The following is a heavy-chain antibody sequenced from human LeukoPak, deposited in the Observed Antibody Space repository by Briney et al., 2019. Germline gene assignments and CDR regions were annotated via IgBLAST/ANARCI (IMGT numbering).Heavy chain of an antibody. CDR3: ATGKHIGVVTAMDAFDI. CDR1: GYTLTELS. D-gene: IGHD2-21*02. V-gene: IGHV1-24*01. J-gene: IGHJ3*02. Sequence: ASVTVSCTVSGYTLTELSMHWVRQAPGKGLEWMGDFHPEDGETIYEQKFQSRVTMTDDTSTDKAYMELSSVRSEDTAVYYCATGKHIGVVTAMDAFDIWGQGTMVTVSS. CDR2: FHPEDGET.